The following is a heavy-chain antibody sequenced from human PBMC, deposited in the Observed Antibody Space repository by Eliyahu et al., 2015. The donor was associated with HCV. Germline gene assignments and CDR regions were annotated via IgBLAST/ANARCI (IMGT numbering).Heavy chain of an antibody. CDR2: INPNSGGT. V-gene: IGHV1-2*02. J-gene: IGHJ4*02. Sequence: QVHLVXSGAEVXXPGASXKVXCXASGYTLTDNYIHWVRQAPGQGLEWMGWINPNSGGTNYAQKFQGRVTMTRDTSISTAYLELSRLRSDDTAVYYCARGVDDWGQGTLVTVSS. CDR1: GYTLTDNY. CDR3: ARGVDD.